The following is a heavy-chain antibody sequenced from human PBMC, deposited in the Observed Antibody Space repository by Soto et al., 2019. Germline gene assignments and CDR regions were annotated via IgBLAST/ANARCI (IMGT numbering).Heavy chain of an antibody. Sequence: GGSLRLSCSVSGFTFSMYPMHWVRQAPGKGLEYVSAISSRGDTTYYRDSVKGRFTISRDNSKNTLYLQMSSLRPEDTAVYYCVKDLLVRVTDFFDSWGQGTLVTVSS. CDR2: ISSRGDTT. CDR3: VKDLLVRVTDFFDS. V-gene: IGHV3-64D*06. CDR1: GFTFSMYP. D-gene: IGHD2-21*02. J-gene: IGHJ4*02.